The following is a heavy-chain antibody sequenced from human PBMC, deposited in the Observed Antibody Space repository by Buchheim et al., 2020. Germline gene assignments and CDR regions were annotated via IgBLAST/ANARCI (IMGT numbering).Heavy chain of an antibody. V-gene: IGHV3-33*01. CDR1: GFTFSSYG. J-gene: IGHJ4*02. CDR2: IWYDGSNK. D-gene: IGHD1-26*01. CDR3: ARGRGEWELLPFPFDY. Sequence: QVQLAESGGGVVQPGRSLRLSCAASGFTFSSYGMHWVRQAPGKGLEWVAVIWYDGSNKYYADSVKGRFTISRDNSKNTLYLQMNSLRAEDTAVYYCARGRGEWELLPFPFDYWGQGTL.